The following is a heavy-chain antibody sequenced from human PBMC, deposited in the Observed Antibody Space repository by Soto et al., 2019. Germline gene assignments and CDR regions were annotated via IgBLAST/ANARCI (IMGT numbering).Heavy chain of an antibody. J-gene: IGHJ6*02. Sequence: ASVKVSCKASGYTFTGYYMHWVRQAPGQGLEWMGWINPNSGGTNYAQKFQGSVTMTRDTSISTAYMELSRLRSDDTAVYYCARDEPYYYYGMDVWGQGTTVTVSS. CDR1: GYTFTGYY. V-gene: IGHV1-2*04. CDR3: ARDEPYYYYGMDV. CDR2: INPNSGGT.